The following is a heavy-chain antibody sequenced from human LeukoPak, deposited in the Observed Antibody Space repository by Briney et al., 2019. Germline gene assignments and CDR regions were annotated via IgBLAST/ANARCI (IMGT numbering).Heavy chain of an antibody. CDR2: ISGSGGST. V-gene: IGHV3-23*01. Sequence: GGSLRLSCAASGFTFSSYAMSWVRQAPGKGLEWVSAISGSGGSTYYADSVKGRFTISRDNSKNTLYLQMNSLRAEDTAVYYCARGRNFGSGSYVFDYWGQGTLVTVSS. CDR1: GFTFSSYA. D-gene: IGHD3-10*01. CDR3: ARGRNFGSGSYVFDY. J-gene: IGHJ4*02.